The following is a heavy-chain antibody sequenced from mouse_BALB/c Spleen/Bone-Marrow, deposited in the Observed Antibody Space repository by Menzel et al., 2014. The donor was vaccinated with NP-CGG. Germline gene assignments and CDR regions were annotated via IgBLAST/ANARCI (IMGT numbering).Heavy chain of an antibody. CDR1: GYTFTDYY. Sequence: DVQLQESGPELVKPGTSVKMSCKASGYTFTDYYMMWVRQSHGKSLEWIGHINPNTDGTFYNQKFKGKATLTVDKSSSTAYMQLNSLTSEGSAVYYCARSRYFDNWGQGTTLTVSS. D-gene: IGHD3-3*01. V-gene: IGHV1-26*01. CDR2: INPNTDGT. J-gene: IGHJ2*01. CDR3: ARSRYFDN.